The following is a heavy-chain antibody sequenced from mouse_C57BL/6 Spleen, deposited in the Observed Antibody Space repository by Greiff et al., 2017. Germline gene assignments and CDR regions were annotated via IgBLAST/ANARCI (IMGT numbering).Heavy chain of an antibody. CDR1: GYTFTSYD. CDR2: IYPRDGST. Sequence: QVHVKQSGPELVKPGASVKLSCKASGYTFTSYDINWVKQRPGQGLEWIGWIYPRDGSTKYNEKFKGKATLPVDTSSSTAYMELHSLTSEDSAVYFCARKGGYDPFYAMDYWGQGTSVTVSS. V-gene: IGHV1-85*01. CDR3: ARKGGYDPFYAMDY. J-gene: IGHJ4*01. D-gene: IGHD2-2*01.